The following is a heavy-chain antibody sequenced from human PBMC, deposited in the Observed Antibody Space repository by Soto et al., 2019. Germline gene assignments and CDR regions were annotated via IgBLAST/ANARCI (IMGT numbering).Heavy chain of an antibody. CDR2: ISGSGGST. D-gene: IGHD6-13*01. CDR3: ANSIAAAGGFDY. CDR1: GFTFSSYA. Sequence: GGSLRLSCAASGFTFSSYAMSWVRQAPGKGLEWVSAISGSGGSTYYADSVKGRITISRDNSKNTMYLKMNSLRALDTAVYYCANSIAAAGGFDYWGQGTLVTVSS. V-gene: IGHV3-23*01. J-gene: IGHJ4*02.